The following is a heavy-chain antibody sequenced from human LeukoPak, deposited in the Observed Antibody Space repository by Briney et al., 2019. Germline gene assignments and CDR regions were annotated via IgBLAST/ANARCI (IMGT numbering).Heavy chain of an antibody. CDR3: IPSGDRVPAYYFDY. J-gene: IGHJ4*02. V-gene: IGHV3-73*01. CDR2: IRSKTNSYAT. D-gene: IGHD5-12*01. CDR1: GFTFSGSA. Sequence: PGGSLKVSCAASGFTFSGSAMHWVRQASGKGLEWVGRIRSKTNSYATAYAASVKGRFTISRDDSKNTAYLQMNSLKTEDTAVYYCIPSGDRVPAYYFDYWGQGTLVTVSS.